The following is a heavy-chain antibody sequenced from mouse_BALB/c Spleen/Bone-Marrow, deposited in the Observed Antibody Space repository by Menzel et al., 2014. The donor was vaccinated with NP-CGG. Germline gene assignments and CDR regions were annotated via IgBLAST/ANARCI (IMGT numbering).Heavy chain of an antibody. CDR1: GFTFXSFG. CDR3: TRGGNWEDFDY. Sequence: EVQLVESGGGLVQPGGSRKLSCAASGFTFXSFGMHWVRQAPEKGLEWVAYISSGSSTIFYADTVKGRFTISRDNPKNTLFLQMTSLRSEDTAIYYCTRGGNWEDFDYWGQGTTLTVSS. V-gene: IGHV5-17*02. D-gene: IGHD4-1*01. CDR2: ISSGSSTI. J-gene: IGHJ2*01.